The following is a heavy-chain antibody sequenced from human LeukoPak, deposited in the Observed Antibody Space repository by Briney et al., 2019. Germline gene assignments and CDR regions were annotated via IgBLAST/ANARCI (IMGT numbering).Heavy chain of an antibody. CDR3: ARVSRQYSSGWYWFDP. CDR2: INPNSGGT. CDR1: GYTFTGYY. J-gene: IGHJ5*02. Sequence: ASVKVSCTASGYTFTGYYMHWVRQAPGQGLEWMGWINPNSGGTNYAQKFQGRVTMTRDTPISTAYMELSRLRSDDTAVYYCARVSRQYSSGWYWFDPWGQGTLVTVSS. V-gene: IGHV1-2*02. D-gene: IGHD6-19*01.